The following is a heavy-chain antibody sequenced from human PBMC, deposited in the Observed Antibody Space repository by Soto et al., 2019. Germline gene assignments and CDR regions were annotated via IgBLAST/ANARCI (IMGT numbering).Heavy chain of an antibody. D-gene: IGHD2-2*01. CDR2: ISSNGGST. CDR3: VKDLRDIVVVPAAMPRDY. J-gene: IGHJ4*02. V-gene: IGHV3-64D*08. Sequence: GGSLRLSCSASGFTFSSYAMHWVRQAPGKGLEYVSAISSNGGSTYYADSVKGRFTISRDNSKNTLYLQMSSLRAEDTAVYYCVKDLRDIVVVPAAMPRDYWGQGTLVTVSS. CDR1: GFTFSSYA.